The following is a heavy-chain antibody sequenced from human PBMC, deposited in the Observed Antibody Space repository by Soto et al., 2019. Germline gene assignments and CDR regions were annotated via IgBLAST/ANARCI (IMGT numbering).Heavy chain of an antibody. CDR2: ISTSGGTT. J-gene: IGHJ1*01. V-gene: IGHV3-23*01. D-gene: IGHD2-15*01. CDR1: GFTFSRYA. CDR3: AKEGFCNGGTCYVQH. Sequence: GGSLRLSCAGCGFTFSRYAMSWVRQAPGKGLEWVSYISTSGGTTHYADSVKGRFTISRDNSKNTLYLQMNSLRVEDTATYYCAKEGFCNGGTCYVQHWGQGTLVTVSS.